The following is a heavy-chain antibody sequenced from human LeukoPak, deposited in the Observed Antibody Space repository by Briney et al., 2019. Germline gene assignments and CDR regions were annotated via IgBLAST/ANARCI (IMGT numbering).Heavy chain of an antibody. D-gene: IGHD3-10*01. CDR1: GGSVSSGSYY. CDR3: ARDFEGSYYDTFFDL. Sequence: PSETLSLTCSVSGGSVSSGSYYWNWIRQPPGKGLEWIAYIYDSGSTNYNPSLKSRVTISVDTSKNEFSLKLNSVTAADTAVYYCARDFEGSYYDTFFDLWGRGTLVTVSS. J-gene: IGHJ2*01. CDR2: IYDSGST. V-gene: IGHV4-61*01.